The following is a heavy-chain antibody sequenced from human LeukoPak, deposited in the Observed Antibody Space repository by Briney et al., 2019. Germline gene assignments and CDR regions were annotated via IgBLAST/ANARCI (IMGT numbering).Heavy chain of an antibody. CDR1: GFTFSSYS. D-gene: IGHD2-2*01. Sequence: GGSLRLSCAASGFTFSSYSMNWVRQAPGKGLEWVSYISSSSSTIYYADSVKGRFTISRDNAKNSLYLQMNSLRAEDTAVYYCARDGGYCSSTSCHTDMDVWGKGTTVTVSS. J-gene: IGHJ6*03. V-gene: IGHV3-48*01. CDR2: ISSSSSTI. CDR3: ARDGGYCSSTSCHTDMDV.